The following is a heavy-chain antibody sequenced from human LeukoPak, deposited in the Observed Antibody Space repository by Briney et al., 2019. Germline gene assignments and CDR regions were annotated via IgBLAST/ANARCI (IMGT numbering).Heavy chain of an antibody. J-gene: IGHJ4*02. CDR3: AKDNLITMIVVVKRRSFDY. CDR1: GFTFSSYA. V-gene: IGHV3-23*01. Sequence: GGSLRLSCAASGFTFSSYATSWARQAPGKGLEWVSAISGSGGSTYYADSVKGRFTISRDNSKNTLYLQMNSLRAEDTAVYYCAKDNLITMIVVVKRRSFDYWGQGTLVTVSS. CDR2: ISGSGGST. D-gene: IGHD3-22*01.